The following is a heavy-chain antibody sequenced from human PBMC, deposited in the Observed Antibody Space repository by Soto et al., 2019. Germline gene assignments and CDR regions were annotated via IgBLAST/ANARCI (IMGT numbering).Heavy chain of an antibody. CDR2: ISYSGRT. CDR1: GASIITDNYF. V-gene: IGHV4-39*01. Sequence: SETLSLTCTVSGASIITDNYFWVWIRQSPRRGLELIGSISYSGRTYGNPSLQSRVTISIDASKNRFSLKLTSVTTADTAVYYCARRRASDYGGNHHPYYFDRWGQGALVTVSS. CDR3: ARRRASDYGGNHHPYYFDR. D-gene: IGHD4-17*01. J-gene: IGHJ4*02.